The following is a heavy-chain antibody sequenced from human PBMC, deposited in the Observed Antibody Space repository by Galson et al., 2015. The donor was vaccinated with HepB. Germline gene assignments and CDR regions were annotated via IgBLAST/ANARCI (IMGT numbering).Heavy chain of an antibody. D-gene: IGHD6-19*01. Sequence: SVKVSCKASGYTFTSYDINWVRQATGQGLEWMGWMNPNSGNTGYAQKFQGRVTMTRDTSITTAYMELSSLTSDDTAMYYCARDGKWLVPDWGPGTLFTVSS. CDR1: GYTFTSYD. CDR3: ARDGKWLVPD. CDR2: MNPNSGNT. J-gene: IGHJ4*02. V-gene: IGHV1-8*01.